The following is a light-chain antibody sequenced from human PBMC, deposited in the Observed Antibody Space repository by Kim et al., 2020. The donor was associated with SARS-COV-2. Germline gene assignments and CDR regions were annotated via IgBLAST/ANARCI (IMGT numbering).Light chain of an antibody. J-gene: IGKJ1*01. V-gene: IGKV3-20*01. CDR1: QSVSSNY. Sequence: YAGDRATRSCRASQSVSSNYLSWYQQKPGQANRLVIYAVSSRASGIPDRFSGSGSGTDFTLTISRLEPEDFAVYYCQQYVNSPWTFGQGTKVDIK. CDR2: AVS. CDR3: QQYVNSPWT.